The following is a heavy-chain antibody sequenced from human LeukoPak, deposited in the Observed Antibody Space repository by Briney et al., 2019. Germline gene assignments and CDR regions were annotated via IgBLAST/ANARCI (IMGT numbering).Heavy chain of an antibody. CDR1: LDSTTSNF. CDR3: AAKTGNYRSFDY. D-gene: IGHD1-7*01. J-gene: IGHJ4*02. CDR2: TYHSGST. V-gene: IGHV4-4*02. Sequence: SETLSLTCTVSLDSTTSNFWTWVRQPPGKGLKWIGETYHSGSTNYNPSLKSRVTISVDKSKNQFSLNLSSVTAADTAVYYCAAKTGNYRSFDYWGQGTLVTVSS.